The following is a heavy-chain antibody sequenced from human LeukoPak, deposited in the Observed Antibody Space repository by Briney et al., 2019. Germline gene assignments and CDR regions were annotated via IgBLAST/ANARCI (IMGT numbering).Heavy chain of an antibody. CDR3: ARLYYYYGMDV. Sequence: KPSETLSLTCTVSGGSVSSGSYYWGWIRQPPGKGLELIGSKYYSGNSYYNPSLKSRVSISVDTSKNQFSLKLSSVTAADTAVYYCARLYYYYGMDVWGQGTTVTVSS. CDR2: KYYSGNS. CDR1: GGSVSSGSYY. J-gene: IGHJ6*02. V-gene: IGHV4-39*01.